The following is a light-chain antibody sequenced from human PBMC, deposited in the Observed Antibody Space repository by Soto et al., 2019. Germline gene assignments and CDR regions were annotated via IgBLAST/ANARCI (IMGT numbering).Light chain of an antibody. V-gene: IGKV3-20*01. J-gene: IGKJ1*01. Sequence: EIVLTQSPGTLSLSPGERATLSCRASQSVSNSYLAWYQQKPGQAPRLLIYGASSRATGIPDRFSGSGSGTDFTLTISRLEPEDFSVYYCQQYATAPQTFGQGTKVEIK. CDR2: GAS. CDR3: QQYATAPQT. CDR1: QSVSNSY.